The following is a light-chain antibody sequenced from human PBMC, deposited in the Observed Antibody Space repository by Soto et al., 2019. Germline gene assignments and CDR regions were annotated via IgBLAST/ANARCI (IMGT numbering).Light chain of an antibody. J-gene: IGLJ1*01. CDR3: AAWDDSLSGYV. Sequence: QSVLTQPRSVSGSPGQSVTISCTGTSSDVGGYNYVSWYQQHPGKAPKLMIYDVSKRPSGVPDRFSGSKSGNTASLTISGLQAEDEADYYCAAWDDSLSGYVFGTGTKLTV. CDR2: DVS. V-gene: IGLV2-11*01. CDR1: SSDVGGYNY.